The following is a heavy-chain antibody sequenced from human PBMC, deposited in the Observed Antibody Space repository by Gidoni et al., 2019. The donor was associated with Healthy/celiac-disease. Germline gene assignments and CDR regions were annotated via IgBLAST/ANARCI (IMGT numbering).Heavy chain of an antibody. Sequence: QVQLVQSGAEVKKPGSSVKVSCTASGGTFSSYAISWVRQAPGQGLEWMGRIIPILGIANYAQKFQGRVTITADKSTSTAYMELSSLRSEDTAVDYCARGTIFWGTQLLYGMDVWGQGTTVTVSS. V-gene: IGHV1-69*09. D-gene: IGHD3-9*01. CDR2: IIPILGIA. CDR1: GGTFSSYA. CDR3: ARGTIFWGTQLLYGMDV. J-gene: IGHJ6*02.